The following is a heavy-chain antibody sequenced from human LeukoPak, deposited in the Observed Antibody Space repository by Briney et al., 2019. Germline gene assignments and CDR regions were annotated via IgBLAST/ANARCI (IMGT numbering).Heavy chain of an antibody. V-gene: IGHV3-23*01. CDR3: AKEGVGITWYFDY. J-gene: IGHJ4*02. CDR1: GFTFTSYA. CDR2: MSGSDGST. Sequence: GGSLRLSCAASGFTFTSYAMSWVRQAPGKGLEWVSVMSGSDGSTYYADSVKGRFTISRDNSKNMLYLQMNSLRAEDTAIYYCAKEGVGITWYFDYWGQGTLVTVSS. D-gene: IGHD1-26*01.